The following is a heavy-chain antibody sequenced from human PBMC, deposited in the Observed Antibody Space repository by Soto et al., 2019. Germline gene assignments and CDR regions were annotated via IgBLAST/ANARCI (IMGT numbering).Heavy chain of an antibody. J-gene: IGHJ5*02. CDR1: GFTFSSYG. Sequence: SLRLSCAASGFTFSSYGMHWVRQAPGKGLEWVAVIWYDGSNKYYADSVKGRFTISRDNSKNTLYLQMNSLRAEDTAVYYCAGSGSYYPPYTWLDPWGKGTL. CDR2: IWYDGSNK. V-gene: IGHV3-33*01. D-gene: IGHD3-10*01. CDR3: AGSGSYYPPYTWLDP.